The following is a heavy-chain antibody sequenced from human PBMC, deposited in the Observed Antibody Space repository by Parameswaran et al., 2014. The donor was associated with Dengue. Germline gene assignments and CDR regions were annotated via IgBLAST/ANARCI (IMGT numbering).Heavy chain of an antibody. J-gene: IGHJ6*02. CDR2: ISGSGGST. V-gene: IGHV3-23*01. Sequence: LKISCAASGFTFSSYAMSWVRQAPGKGLEWVSAISGSGGSTYYADSVKGRFTISRDNSKNTLYLQMNSLRAEDTAVYYCAKDRNSYYYYYYGMDVWGQGTTVTVSS. CDR1: GFTFSSYA. D-gene: IGHD1-14*01. CDR3: AKDRNSYYYYYYGMDV.